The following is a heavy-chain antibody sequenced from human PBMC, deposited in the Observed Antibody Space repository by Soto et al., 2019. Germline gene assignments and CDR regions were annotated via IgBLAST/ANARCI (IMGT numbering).Heavy chain of an antibody. D-gene: IGHD2-2*02. Sequence: QVQLVQSGAEVKKPGASVKVSCKASGYTFTSYAMHWVRQAPGQRLEWMGWINVGNGNTKYSQKFQGRVTITRDTSASTAYMELSSLRSEDTAVYYCARGVGLYSNYDYWGQGTLVTVSS. V-gene: IGHV1-3*01. J-gene: IGHJ4*02. CDR2: INVGNGNT. CDR1: GYTFTSYA. CDR3: ARGVGLYSNYDY.